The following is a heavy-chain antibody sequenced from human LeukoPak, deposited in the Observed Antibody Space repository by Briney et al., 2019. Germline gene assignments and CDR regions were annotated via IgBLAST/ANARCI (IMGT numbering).Heavy chain of an antibody. CDR3: ARGLYNGYDYSPFDS. J-gene: IGHJ4*02. D-gene: IGHD5-12*01. Sequence: SETLSLTCTVSGGSISSYYWSWIRQPPGKGLAWIGYIYYSGSTNYNPSLKSRVTISVDTSKNQFFLNLRPVTAADTAVYYCARGLYNGYDYSPFDSWGQGTLVTVSS. CDR2: IYYSGST. CDR1: GGSISSYY. V-gene: IGHV4-59*01.